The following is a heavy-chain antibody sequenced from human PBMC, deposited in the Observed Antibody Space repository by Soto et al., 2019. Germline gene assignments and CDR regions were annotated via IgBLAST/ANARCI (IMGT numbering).Heavy chain of an antibody. D-gene: IGHD2-15*01. CDR1: GFSLSTSGVG. CDR2: IYWDDDK. Sequence: GAAIVNPTQSLTVTFTFSGFSLSTSGVGVAWIRQPPGKALEWLALIYWDDDKRYRPSLESRLTITKDTSKNQVVLTMTNMDSVDTATYYCAYLPCSGGSCYWFSFSGMDVWGQGTTVTVSS. V-gene: IGHV2-5*02. J-gene: IGHJ6*02. CDR3: AYLPCSGGSCYWFSFSGMDV.